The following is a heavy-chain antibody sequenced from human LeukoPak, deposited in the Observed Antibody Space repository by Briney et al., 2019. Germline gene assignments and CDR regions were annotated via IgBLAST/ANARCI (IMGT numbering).Heavy chain of an antibody. V-gene: IGHV3-7*01. D-gene: IGHD6-19*01. CDR2: IKQDGSEK. CDR1: GFTLSRNW. CDR3: ARHSSGWSEADY. J-gene: IGHJ4*02. Sequence: GGSLRLSCAASGFTLSRNWMTWVRRAPGKGLEWVANIKQDGSEKNYVDSVKGRFTISRDNAKNSLYLQMNRLRAEDTAVYYCARHSSGWSEADYWGQGTLVTVSS.